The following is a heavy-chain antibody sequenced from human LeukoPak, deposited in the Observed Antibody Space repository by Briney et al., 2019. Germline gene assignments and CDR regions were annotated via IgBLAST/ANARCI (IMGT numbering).Heavy chain of an antibody. Sequence: GGSLRLSCAASGFTFSSYAMGWVRQAPGKGLEWVSVISGSGVSTYHADSVKGRFTISRDNSKNTLYLQMNSLRAEDTAVYYCAKVQGSSWYDIFGLDVWGQGTTVTVSS. V-gene: IGHV3-23*01. CDR1: GFTFSSYA. CDR3: AKVQGSSWYDIFGLDV. CDR2: ISGSGVST. J-gene: IGHJ6*02. D-gene: IGHD6-13*01.